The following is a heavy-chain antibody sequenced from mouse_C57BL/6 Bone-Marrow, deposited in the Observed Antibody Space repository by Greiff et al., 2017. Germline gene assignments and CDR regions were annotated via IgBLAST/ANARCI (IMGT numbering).Heavy chain of an antibody. D-gene: IGHD2-4*01. Sequence: QVQLQQPGAELVKPGASVKMSCKASGYTFTSYWITWVKQRPGQGLEWIGDIYPGSGSTNYNEKFKSKATLTVDTSPSTAYMQLSSLTSEDSAVYYCARRRGLGLRAWFAYWGQGTLVTVSA. V-gene: IGHV1-55*01. CDR1: GYTFTSYW. J-gene: IGHJ3*01. CDR3: ARRRGLGLRAWFAY. CDR2: IYPGSGST.